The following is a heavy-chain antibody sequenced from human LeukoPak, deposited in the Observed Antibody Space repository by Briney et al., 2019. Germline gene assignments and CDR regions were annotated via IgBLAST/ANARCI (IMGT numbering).Heavy chain of an antibody. CDR1: GFXFSSYS. D-gene: IGHD3-16*01. Sequence: GGSLRLSCAASGFXFSSYSINWVRQAPGKGLEWVSYISSGSSTIYYADSVKGRFTISRDNSKNTLYLQMNSLRAEDTAVYYCAKDQAPYTWGQGTLVTVSS. CDR2: ISSGSSTI. J-gene: IGHJ1*01. CDR3: AKDQAPYT. V-gene: IGHV3-48*01.